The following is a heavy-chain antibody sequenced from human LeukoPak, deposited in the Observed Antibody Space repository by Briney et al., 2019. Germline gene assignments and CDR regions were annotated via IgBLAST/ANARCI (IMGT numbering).Heavy chain of an antibody. Sequence: GGSLRLSCAASGFTFSTYGMLWVRQAPGQGPEWVALIRYDGSNKYYADSVKGRFTISRDNSKNTLYLQMNSLRAEDTAVYYCARDPYGDYPFDAFDIWGQGTMVTVSS. V-gene: IGHV3-30*02. CDR2: IRYDGSNK. CDR3: ARDPYGDYPFDAFDI. D-gene: IGHD4-17*01. J-gene: IGHJ3*02. CDR1: GFTFSTYG.